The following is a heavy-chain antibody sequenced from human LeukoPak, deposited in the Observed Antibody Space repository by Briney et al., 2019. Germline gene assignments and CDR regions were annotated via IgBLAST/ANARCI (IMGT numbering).Heavy chain of an antibody. J-gene: IGHJ4*02. Sequence: SVKVSCKASGGTFSNYAISWVRQAPGQGLEWMGGIIPIFGTANYAQKFQGRVTITADESTSTAYMELSSLRSEDPAVYYCARDGGLNVVCSSTSCYKPFDYWGQGTLVTVSS. CDR2: IIPIFGTA. CDR1: GGTFSNYA. V-gene: IGHV1-69*13. CDR3: ARDGGLNVVCSSTSCYKPFDY. D-gene: IGHD2-2*02.